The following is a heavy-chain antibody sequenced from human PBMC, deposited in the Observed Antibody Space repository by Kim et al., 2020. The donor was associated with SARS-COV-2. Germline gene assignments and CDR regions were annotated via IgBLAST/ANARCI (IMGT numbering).Heavy chain of an antibody. CDR1: GGSISSSSYY. V-gene: IGHV4-39*02. J-gene: IGHJ6*02. D-gene: IGHD6-19*01. CDR3: ATEAVAGTFYYYYYGMDV. CDR2: IYYSGST. Sequence: SETLSLTCTVSGGSISSSSYYWGWLRQPPGLGLEWIGSIYYSGSTYYNPSLKSRVTISVDTSKNQFSLKLSSVTAADTAVYYCATEAVAGTFYYYYYGMDVWGQGTTVTVSS.